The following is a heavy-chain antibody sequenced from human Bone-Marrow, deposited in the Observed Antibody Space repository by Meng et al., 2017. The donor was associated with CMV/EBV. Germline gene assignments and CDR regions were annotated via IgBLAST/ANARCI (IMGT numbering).Heavy chain of an antibody. D-gene: IGHD1-26*01. J-gene: IGHJ4*02. CDR2: INTDGSGP. V-gene: IGHV3-74*01. CDR3: ARGIVGATPLSDPLGY. CDR1: GFTFSSSW. Sequence: GGSLRLSCVASGFTFSSSWLHWARQAPGKGVVWVSRINTDGSGPGYADSVKGRFTISRDNAKNSLYLQMNSLRAEDTAVYYCARGIVGATPLSDPLGYWGQGTLVTVSS.